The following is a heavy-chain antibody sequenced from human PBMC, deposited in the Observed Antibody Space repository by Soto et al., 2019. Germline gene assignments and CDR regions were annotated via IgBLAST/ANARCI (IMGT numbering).Heavy chain of an antibody. J-gene: IGHJ4*02. CDR2: IWYDGSNK. V-gene: IGHV3-33*01. CDR1: GFTFSSYG. D-gene: IGHD2-2*02. CDR3: ARVRSCSSTTCYNFDW. Sequence: QVQLVESGGGVVQPGRSLRLSCAASGFTFSSYGMHWVRQAPGKGLEWVAVIWYDGSNKYYADSVKGRFTISRDNSKNTLYLQMNNLTAEDTAVYYCARVRSCSSTTCYNFDWWGQGTLVTVSS.